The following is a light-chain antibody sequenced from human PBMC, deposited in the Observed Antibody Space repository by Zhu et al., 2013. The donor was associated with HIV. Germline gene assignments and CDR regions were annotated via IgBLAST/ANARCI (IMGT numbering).Light chain of an antibody. J-gene: IGKJ2*01. Sequence: EIVLTQSPGTLSLSPGERATLSCRASQSVSSTFLAWYQQKPGQAARLLIYGASSRATGIPDRFSGSGSGTDFTVTINSLEPEDSAVYFCHQYAALPFTFGRGTTLEIK. V-gene: IGKV3-20*01. CDR3: HQYAALPFT. CDR2: GAS. CDR1: QSVSSTF.